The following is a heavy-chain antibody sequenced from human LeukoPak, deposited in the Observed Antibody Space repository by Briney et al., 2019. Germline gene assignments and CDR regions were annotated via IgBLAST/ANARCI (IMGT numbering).Heavy chain of an antibody. CDR1: GVSFNDYY. CDR3: TRMTTGHDY. V-gene: IGHV4-34*01. Sequence: SETLSLTCAVSGVSFNDYYWSWVRQTPGKGLEWTGEINHSGYTNDSPSLKSRVTLSIDTSRKQFSLNLRSVTVADTGIYYCTRMTTGHDYWGQGTLVTVSS. J-gene: IGHJ4*02. D-gene: IGHD4-17*01. CDR2: INHSGYT.